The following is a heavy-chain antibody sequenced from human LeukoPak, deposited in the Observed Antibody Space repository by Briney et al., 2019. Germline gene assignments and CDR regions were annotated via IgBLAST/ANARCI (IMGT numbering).Heavy chain of an antibody. CDR3: ARQLVRGVGYYGMDV. J-gene: IGHJ6*04. CDR1: GSRFTSYW. D-gene: IGHD3-10*01. Sequence: GESLKISCKGSGSRFTSYWIGWVRQMPGKGLEWMGIVYPGDSDTRYSPSFQGQVTISADKSISTAYLQWSSLKASDTAMYYCARQLVRGVGYYGMDVWGKGTTVTVSS. V-gene: IGHV5-51*01. CDR2: VYPGDSDT.